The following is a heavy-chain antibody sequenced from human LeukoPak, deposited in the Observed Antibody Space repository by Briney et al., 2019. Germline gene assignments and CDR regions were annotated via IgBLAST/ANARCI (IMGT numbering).Heavy chain of an antibody. D-gene: IGHD1-26*01. J-gene: IGHJ4*02. V-gene: IGHV3-9*01. CDR2: ISWNSGTI. CDR1: GFTFDDYA. CDR3: ARGPGSYFDY. Sequence: GGSLRLSCAASGFTFDDYAMHWVRQAPGKGLEWVSGISWNSGTIGYADSVKGRFTISRDNAKNSLYLQMNSLRAEDTAVYYCARGPGSYFDYWGQGTLVTVSS.